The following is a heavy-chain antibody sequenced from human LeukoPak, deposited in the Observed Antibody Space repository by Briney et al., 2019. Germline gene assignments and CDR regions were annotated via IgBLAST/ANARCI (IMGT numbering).Heavy chain of an antibody. CDR2: IWYDGSNK. V-gene: IGHV3-33*01. CDR1: GFTFSSYG. Sequence: GGSLRLSCAASGFTFSSYGMHWVRQAPGKGLEWVAVIWYDGSNKYYADSVKGRFTISRDNSKNTLYLQMNSLRAEDTAVYYCARADRGITTVTTLSKRIINDAFDIWGQGTMVTVSS. D-gene: IGHD4-17*01. CDR3: ARADRGITTVTTLSKRIINDAFDI. J-gene: IGHJ3*02.